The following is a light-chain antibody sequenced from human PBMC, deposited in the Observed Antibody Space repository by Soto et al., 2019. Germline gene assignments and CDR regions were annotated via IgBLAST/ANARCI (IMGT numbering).Light chain of an antibody. J-gene: IGLJ1*01. CDR2: EVS. CDR3: GSYASNIYV. CDR1: SSDVAGYNY. Sequence: QSALTQPPSASGSPGQSVTISCTGTSSDVAGYNYVSWYQQHPGKAPKLMIYEVSNRPSGVSNRFSGSKSGNTASLTISGLQAEDEADYYCGSYASNIYVFGTGTKLTVL. V-gene: IGLV2-14*01.